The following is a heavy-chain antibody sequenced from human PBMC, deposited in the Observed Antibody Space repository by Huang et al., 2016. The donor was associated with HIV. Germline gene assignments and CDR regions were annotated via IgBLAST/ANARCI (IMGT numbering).Heavy chain of an antibody. J-gene: IGHJ5*02. Sequence: QVQLVQSGAEVKKPGASVKVSCKASGYTFTNYDINWVRQAAGQGRELMGWMNLNSGDTGFAQKFWGRGNMTRNTSISTAYMELSSLRSEDTAVYYCARGGLLWFGELATWGQGTLVTVSS. CDR1: GYTFTNYD. CDR3: ARGGLLWFGELAT. D-gene: IGHD3-10*01. CDR2: MNLNSGDT. V-gene: IGHV1-8*01.